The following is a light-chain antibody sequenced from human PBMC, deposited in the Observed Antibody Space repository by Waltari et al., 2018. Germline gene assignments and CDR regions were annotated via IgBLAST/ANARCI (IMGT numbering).Light chain of an antibody. V-gene: IGKV1-39*01. Sequence: DIQMTQSPSSLPASVGDRVTITCRASQSISSNLNWYQQKPGKAPKLLIYAASSLQSGVPSRFSGSGSGTDFALTISSLQPEDFATYYCQQSYSTPPTFGQGTRLEIK. CDR3: QQSYSTPPT. CDR2: AAS. J-gene: IGKJ5*01. CDR1: QSISSN.